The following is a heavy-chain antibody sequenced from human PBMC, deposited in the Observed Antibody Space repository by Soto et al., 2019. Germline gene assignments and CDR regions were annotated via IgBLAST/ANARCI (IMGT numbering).Heavy chain of an antibody. V-gene: IGHV1-69*01. CDR1: GGTFSSYA. CDR3: AREALGYTGYDRFDY. Sequence: QVQLVQSGAEVKKPGSSVKVSCKASGGTFSSYAISWVRQAPGQGLERRGGIIPIFGTANYAQKFQGRVTITADESTSTAYMELSSLRSEDTAVYSCAREALGYTGYDRFDYWGQGTLVTVSS. CDR2: IIPIFGTA. D-gene: IGHD5-12*01. J-gene: IGHJ4*02.